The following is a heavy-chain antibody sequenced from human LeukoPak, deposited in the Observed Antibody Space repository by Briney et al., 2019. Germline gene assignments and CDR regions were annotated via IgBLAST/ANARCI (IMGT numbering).Heavy chain of an antibody. CDR2: ITGGGDGT. Sequence: GGSLRLSCAASGFAFSSDAMMWVRQSPEKGLEWVSSITGGGDGTYYADAVMGLFTIYRDNSKNTLYMKMNSLRAEDTAVYFCVKGFVHPTYYFEYWGQGTLVTVSS. J-gene: IGHJ4*02. V-gene: IGHV3-23*01. CDR1: GFAFSSDA. CDR3: VKGFVHPTYYFEY. D-gene: IGHD3-10*01.